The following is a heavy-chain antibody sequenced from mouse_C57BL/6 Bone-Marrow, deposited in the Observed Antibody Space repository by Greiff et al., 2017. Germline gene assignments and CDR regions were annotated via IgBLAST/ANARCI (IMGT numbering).Heavy chain of an antibody. D-gene: IGHD1-1*01. J-gene: IGHJ3*01. V-gene: IGHV5-4*03. Sequence: EVNVVESGGGLVKPGGSLKLSCAASGFTFSSYAMSWVRQTPEKRLEWVATISDGGSYTYYPDNVKGRFTISRDNAKNNLYLQMSHLKCEDTAMYYCARYGSSSFAYWGQGTLVTVSA. CDR1: GFTFSSYA. CDR3: ARYGSSSFAY. CDR2: ISDGGSYT.